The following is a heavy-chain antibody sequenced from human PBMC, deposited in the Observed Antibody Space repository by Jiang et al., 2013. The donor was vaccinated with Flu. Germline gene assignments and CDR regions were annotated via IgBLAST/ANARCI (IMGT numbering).Heavy chain of an antibody. D-gene: IGHD6-13*01. J-gene: IGHJ3*02. CDR2: INAGNGNT. CDR3: ARERGSFNRRGAFDN. CDR1: GDTFTSYA. Sequence: VSCRASGDTFTSYAFQWVRQAPGQGLQWLGWINAGNGNTKYSQKFQGRVTMTTDTSTGTAYMELRSLRSDDTAMYYCARERGSFNRRGAFDNWGQGTMVTVSS. V-gene: IGHV1-3*01.